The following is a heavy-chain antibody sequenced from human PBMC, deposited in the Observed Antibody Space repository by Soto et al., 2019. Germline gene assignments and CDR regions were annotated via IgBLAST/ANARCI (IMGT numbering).Heavy chain of an antibody. CDR2: IYHSGST. Sequence: SETLSLTXAVSGGSISSGGYSWSWTRQPPGKGLEWIGYIYHSGSTYYNPSLKSRVTISVDRSKNQFSLKLSSVTAADTAVYYCARSGDDSPYYFDYWGQGTLVTVSS. D-gene: IGHD3-22*01. CDR3: ARSGDDSPYYFDY. CDR1: GGSISSGGYS. V-gene: IGHV4-30-2*01. J-gene: IGHJ4*02.